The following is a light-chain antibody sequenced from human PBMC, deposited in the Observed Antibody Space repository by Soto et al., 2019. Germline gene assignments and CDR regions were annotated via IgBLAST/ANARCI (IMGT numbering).Light chain of an antibody. V-gene: IGKV4-1*01. Sequence: DSVMPQSPDSLAVSLGERATIHCKSSQSVLYSSNNKTYLAWYQQKPGQPPKLISYWASTRESGVPDRFSGSGSGTDFTLTISSLKAEDVAVYYCQQYYSTPRTFGHGTKVDIK. J-gene: IGKJ1*01. CDR3: QQYYSTPRT. CDR2: WAS. CDR1: QSVLYSSNNKTY.